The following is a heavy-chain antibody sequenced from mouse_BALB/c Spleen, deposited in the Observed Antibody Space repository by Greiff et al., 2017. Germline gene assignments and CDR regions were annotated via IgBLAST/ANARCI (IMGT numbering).Heavy chain of an antibody. J-gene: IGHJ2*01. CDR1: GYTFTSYY. Sequence: QVQLQQSGPELVKPGASVRISCKASGYTFTSYYIHWVKQRPGQGLEWIGWIYPGNVNTKYNEKFKGKATLTADKSSSTAYMQLSSLTSEDSAVYFCARFDYYGSRFDYWGQGTTLTVSS. CDR2: IYPGNVNT. D-gene: IGHD1-1*01. V-gene: IGHV1S56*01. CDR3: ARFDYYGSRFDY.